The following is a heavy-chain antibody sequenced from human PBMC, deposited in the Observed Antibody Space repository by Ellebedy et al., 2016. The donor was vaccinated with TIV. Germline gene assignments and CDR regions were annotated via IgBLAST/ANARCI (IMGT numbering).Heavy chain of an antibody. CDR3: ARAKGLEI. V-gene: IGHV3-7*01. CDR1: GFTFSPYW. Sequence: GGSLRLSXVASGFTFSPYWMSWVRQAPGKGLEWVANINQDGSEKYYVDSVKGRFTISRDNTRNSLHLQMNSLRVEDTAMYYCARAKGLEIWGQGTMVTVSS. J-gene: IGHJ3*02. CDR2: INQDGSEK.